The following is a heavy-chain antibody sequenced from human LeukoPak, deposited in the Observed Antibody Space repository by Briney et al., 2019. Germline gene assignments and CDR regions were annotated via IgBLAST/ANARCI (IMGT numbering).Heavy chain of an antibody. V-gene: IGHV4-30-4*01. D-gene: IGHD3-10*01. CDR2: IYYSGST. Sequence: PTQTLSLTCTVSGGSISSGDYYWSWIRQPPGKGLKWIGYIYYSGSTYYNPSLKSRVTISVDTSKNQFSLKLSSVTAADTAVYYCARTGLDSHDDYWGQGTLVTVSS. J-gene: IGHJ4*02. CDR3: ARTGLDSHDDY. CDR1: GGSISSGDYY.